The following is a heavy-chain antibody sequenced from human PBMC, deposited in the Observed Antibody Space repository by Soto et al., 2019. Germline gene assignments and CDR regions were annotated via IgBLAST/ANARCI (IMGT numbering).Heavy chain of an antibody. CDR3: ARARGYSGSGSHFDS. V-gene: IGHV4-34*01. CDR1: GGSFSDYY. Sequence: SETLSLTCAVYGGSFSDYYWSWIRQPPGKGLEWIGEINHSGSTNYNPSLKSRVTISVHTSKNQFSLKLSSVTAADTAVYYCARARGYSGSGSHFDSWGQGTLVTV. CDR2: INHSGST. J-gene: IGHJ4*02. D-gene: IGHD3-10*01.